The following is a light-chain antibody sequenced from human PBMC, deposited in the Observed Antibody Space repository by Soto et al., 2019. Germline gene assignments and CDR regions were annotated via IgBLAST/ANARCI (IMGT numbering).Light chain of an antibody. CDR3: QQYSNWPPIT. V-gene: IGKV3-15*01. Sequence: ETVITQSPGTLSVSLGERATLSCRASQSVSIHLAWYQQKPGQAPRLLIYDTSTRATGIPARFSGSGSGTEVNLPIRQLQFEEFAVYYCQQYSNWPPITFGQGTRLEI. J-gene: IGKJ5*01. CDR2: DTS. CDR1: QSVSIH.